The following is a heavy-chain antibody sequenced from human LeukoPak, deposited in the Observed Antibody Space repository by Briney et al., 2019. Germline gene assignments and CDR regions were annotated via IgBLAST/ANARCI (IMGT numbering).Heavy chain of an antibody. J-gene: IGHJ4*02. D-gene: IGHD5-24*01. V-gene: IGHV1-46*01. CDR3: AREKGRYGYNLGEFDY. CDR1: GYTFTSYY. CDR2: INPSGGST. Sequence: ASVKVSCKASGYTFTSYYMYWVRQAPGQGLEWMGIINPSGGSTSYAQKFQGRVTMTRDTSTSTVYMELSSLRSEDTAVYYCAREKGRYGYNLGEFDYWGQGTLVTVSS.